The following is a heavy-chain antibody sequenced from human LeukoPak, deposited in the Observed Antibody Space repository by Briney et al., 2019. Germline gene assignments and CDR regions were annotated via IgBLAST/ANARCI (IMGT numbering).Heavy chain of an antibody. V-gene: IGHV3-23*01. Sequence: GGSPRLSFSASGFTFSSHAMSWVPRAPGKGLGWVSAIRGSGGSTYYAVFVQGRFTISSDNPKNTLYLKITSLTAEDRPRQYFAKGRRDIVVVVAASSDYFDYWGQGTLVTVSS. CDR3: AKGRRDIVVVVAASSDYFDY. J-gene: IGHJ4*02. CDR1: GFTFSSHA. D-gene: IGHD2-15*01. CDR2: IRGSGGST.